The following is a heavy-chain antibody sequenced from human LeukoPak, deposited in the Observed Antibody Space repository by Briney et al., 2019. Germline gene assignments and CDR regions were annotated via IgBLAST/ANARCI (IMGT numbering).Heavy chain of an antibody. Sequence: PSETPSLTCTVSGGSTSSYYWIWIRQPPGKGLEWIGYIYTSGSTNYNPSLRGRVTISLDTSKNQFSLKLTSVTAADTAVYHCARLRYHYGSGSSYYFDYWGQGTLVTVSS. CDR1: GGSTSSYY. J-gene: IGHJ4*02. V-gene: IGHV4-4*09. CDR3: ARLRYHYGSGSSYYFDY. D-gene: IGHD3-10*01. CDR2: IYTSGST.